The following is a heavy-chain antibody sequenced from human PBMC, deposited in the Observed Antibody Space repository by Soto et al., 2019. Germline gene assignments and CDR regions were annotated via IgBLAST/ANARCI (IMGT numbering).Heavy chain of an antibody. CDR1: GGSFKDYA. Sequence: QVQLVQSGAEVKKPGSSVKVSCRTSGGSFKDYAISWLQQAPGQGLEWMGGIVPVYGTTKYAQKFQGRVTVTADEGTTTAYLVLSRLRSDDTALYFCARDKMLILVVETIHLFESWGQGTLVTVSS. J-gene: IGHJ5*01. CDR3: ARDKMLILVVETIHLFES. V-gene: IGHV1-69*12. D-gene: IGHD2-8*01. CDR2: IVPVYGTT.